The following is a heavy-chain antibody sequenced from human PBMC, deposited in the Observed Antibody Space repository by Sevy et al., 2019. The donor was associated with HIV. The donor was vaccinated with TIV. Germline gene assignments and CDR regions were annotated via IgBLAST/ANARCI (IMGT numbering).Heavy chain of an antibody. Sequence: GGSLRLSCAASGFTFSSHYMSWVRQAPGKGLEWVANIKQDGSDKFYVESVKGRFTISRDNAKNSLYLQLSSLRAEDTAMYVCEREALYYYDSERHYDDAFDMWGPGTMVTVSS. CDR3: EREALYYYDSERHYDDAFDM. CDR1: GFTFSSHY. CDR2: IKQDGSDK. V-gene: IGHV3-7*01. J-gene: IGHJ3*02. D-gene: IGHD3-22*01.